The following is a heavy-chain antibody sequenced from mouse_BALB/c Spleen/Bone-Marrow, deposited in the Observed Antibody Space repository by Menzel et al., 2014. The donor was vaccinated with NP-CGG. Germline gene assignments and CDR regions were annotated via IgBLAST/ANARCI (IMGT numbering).Heavy chain of an antibody. CDR1: GFTFSSFG. J-gene: IGHJ4*01. V-gene: IGHV5-17*02. CDR2: ISSGSSTI. Sequence: EVMLVESGGGLVQPGGSRKLSCAASGFTFSSFGMHWVRRAPEKGLEWVAYISSGSSTIYYADTVKGRFTISRDNPENTLFLQMTSLRSEDTAMYYCARSLLRLSYAMDYWGQGTSVTVSS. D-gene: IGHD1-2*01. CDR3: ARSLLRLSYAMDY.